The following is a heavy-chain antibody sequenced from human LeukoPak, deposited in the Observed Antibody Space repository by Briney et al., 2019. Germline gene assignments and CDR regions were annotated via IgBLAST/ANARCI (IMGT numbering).Heavy chain of an antibody. D-gene: IGHD3-16*01. CDR1: GYTFTDYY. V-gene: IGHV1-46*01. Sequence: GASVKVSCKASGYTFTDYYMHWVRQAPGQGLEWMGIINPSGGSTSYAQKFQGRVTMTRDTSTSTVYMELSSLRSEDTAVYYCARTPGGTYLFDYWGQGTLVTVSS. CDR2: INPSGGST. J-gene: IGHJ4*02. CDR3: ARTPGGTYLFDY.